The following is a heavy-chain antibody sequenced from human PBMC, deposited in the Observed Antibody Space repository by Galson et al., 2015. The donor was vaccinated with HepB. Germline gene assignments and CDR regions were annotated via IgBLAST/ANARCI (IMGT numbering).Heavy chain of an antibody. Sequence: SLRLSCAASGFTFSSYAMHWVRQAPGKGLEYVSAISSNGGSTYYADSVKGRFTISRDNSKNTLYLQMSSLRAEDTAVYYCVKVRRPNSGWYRGGAFDIWGQGTMVTVSS. V-gene: IGHV3-64D*06. CDR2: ISSNGGST. CDR3: VKVRRPNSGWYRGGAFDI. CDR1: GFTFSSYA. J-gene: IGHJ3*02. D-gene: IGHD6-19*01.